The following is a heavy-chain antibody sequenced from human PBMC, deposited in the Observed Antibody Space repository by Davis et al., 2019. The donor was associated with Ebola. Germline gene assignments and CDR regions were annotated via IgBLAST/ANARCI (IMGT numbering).Heavy chain of an antibody. D-gene: IGHD6-6*01. J-gene: IGHJ6*02. Sequence: PTLVKPTQTLTLTCTFSGFSLSTSGMRVSWIRQPPGKALEWLARIDWDDDKFYSTSLKTRLTISKDTSKNQVVLTMTNMDPVDTATYYCARELSIAARPVYYYYGMDVWGQGTTVTVSS. CDR2: IDWDDDK. CDR1: GFSLSTSGMR. CDR3: ARELSIAARPVYYYYGMDV. V-gene: IGHV2-70*04.